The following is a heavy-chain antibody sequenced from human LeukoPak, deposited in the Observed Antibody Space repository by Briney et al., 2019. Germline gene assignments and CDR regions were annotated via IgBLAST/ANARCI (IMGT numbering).Heavy chain of an antibody. Sequence: PGGSLRLSCAASGFTFSNAWMSWVRQAPGKGLEWVGRIKSKTDGGTTDYAAPVKGRFTISRDDSKNTLYLQMNSLKTEDTAVYYCTIYDFWSGYPSEWAFDIWGQGTMVTVSS. CDR2: IKSKTDGGTT. J-gene: IGHJ3*02. V-gene: IGHV3-15*01. CDR1: GFTFSNAW. D-gene: IGHD3-3*01. CDR3: TIYDFWSGYPSEWAFDI.